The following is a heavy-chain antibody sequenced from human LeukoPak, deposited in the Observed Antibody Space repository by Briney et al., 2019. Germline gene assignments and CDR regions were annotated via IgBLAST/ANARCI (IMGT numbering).Heavy chain of an antibody. J-gene: IGHJ4*02. V-gene: IGHV3-30*02. CDR2: IRYDGSNK. CDR1: GFTFSSYG. CDR3: AKDVSYYGDYPTTFDY. D-gene: IGHD4-17*01. Sequence: PGGSLRLSCAASGFTFSSYGMHWVRQAPGKGLEWVAFIRYDGSNKYYADSVKGRFTISRDNSKNTLYLQMNSLRAEDTAVYYCAKDVSYYGDYPTTFDYWGQGTLVTVSS.